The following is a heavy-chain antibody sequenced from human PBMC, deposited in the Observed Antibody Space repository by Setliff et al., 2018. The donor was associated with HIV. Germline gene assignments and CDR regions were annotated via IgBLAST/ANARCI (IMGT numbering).Heavy chain of an antibody. V-gene: IGHV3-21*01. Sequence: GGSLRLSCAASGFTFSSYSMNWVRQAPGKGLEWVSSISSSSSYIYYADSVKGRFTISRDNAKNSLYLQMNSLRAEDTAVYYCARLSAVTTIDYWGQGTLVTSPQ. D-gene: IGHD6-19*01. CDR3: ARLSAVTTIDY. CDR2: ISSSSSYI. J-gene: IGHJ4*02. CDR1: GFTFSSYS.